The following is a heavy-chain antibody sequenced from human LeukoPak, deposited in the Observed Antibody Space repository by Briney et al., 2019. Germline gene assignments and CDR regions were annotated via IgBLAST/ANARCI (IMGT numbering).Heavy chain of an antibody. V-gene: IGHV3-48*01. CDR1: RFTFSSYS. CDR3: ASVGDFWSGYYHEDSDY. D-gene: IGHD3-3*01. J-gene: IGHJ4*02. CDR2: MSSGSSPI. Sequence: TLSLSCAPSRFTFSSYSMNSVRQAPGPGVEWVSYMSSGSSPIYYADSVKRRITISRDKAKHSLYLQMNSLRAEDTAVYYCASVGDFWSGYYHEDSDYWGQGSLVTVSS.